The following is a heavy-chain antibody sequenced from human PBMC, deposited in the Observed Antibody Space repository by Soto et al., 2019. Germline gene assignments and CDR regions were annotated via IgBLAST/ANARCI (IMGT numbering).Heavy chain of an antibody. J-gene: IGHJ6*02. V-gene: IGHV4-59*01. D-gene: IGHD1-26*01. CDR3: ARGKWEWELLGFHYYGMDV. CDR2: IYYSGST. Sequence: PSETLSLTCTVSGGSISSYYWSWIRQPPGKGLEWIGYIYYSGSTHYNPSLKSRVTISVDTSKNQFSLKLSSVTAADTAVYYCARGKWEWELLGFHYYGMDVWGQGTTVTVSS. CDR1: GGSISSYY.